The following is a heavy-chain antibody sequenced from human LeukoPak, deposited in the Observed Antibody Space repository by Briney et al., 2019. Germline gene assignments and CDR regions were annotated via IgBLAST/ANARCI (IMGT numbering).Heavy chain of an antibody. J-gene: IGHJ4*02. CDR2: INHRGST. Sequence: SETLSLTCAVSGGSFSGYYWSWIRQPPGKGLGWIGEINHRGSTNSNPSLRGRLTVSVDTSKNQFSLKLNSVTAADTAVYYCASPFGPGYCSSTSCALDYWGQGTLVTVSS. V-gene: IGHV4-34*10. CDR1: GGSFSGYY. D-gene: IGHD2-2*01. CDR3: ASPFGPGYCSSTSCALDY.